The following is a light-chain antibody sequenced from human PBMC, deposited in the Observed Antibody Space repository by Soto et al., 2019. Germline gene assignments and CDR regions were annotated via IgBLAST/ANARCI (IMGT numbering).Light chain of an antibody. Sequence: EIVMTQSPATLSLSPGGGGTLSCRASQSISRNLAWYQQKPGQAPRLLIYGTSTRATGIPARFSGSGSGTEFTLTISSLQSEDFAFYYCQQYDNWPRTFGQGTKVDIK. J-gene: IGKJ1*01. CDR2: GTS. CDR3: QQYDNWPRT. V-gene: IGKV3-15*01. CDR1: QSISRN.